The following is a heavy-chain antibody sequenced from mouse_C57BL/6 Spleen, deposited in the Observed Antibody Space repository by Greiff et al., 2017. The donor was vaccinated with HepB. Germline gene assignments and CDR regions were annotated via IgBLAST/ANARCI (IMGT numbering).Heavy chain of an antibody. D-gene: IGHD1-1*01. CDR1: GYTFTSYW. CDR2: IDPSDSYT. V-gene: IGHV1-69*01. CDR3: ARVPYYYGSSYLDYFDY. Sequence: QVQLQQSGAELVMPGASVKLSCKASGYTFTSYWMHWVKQRPGQGLEWIGEIDPSDSYTNYNQKFKGKSTLTVDKSSSTAYMQLSSLTSEDSAVYYCARVPYYYGSSYLDYFDYWGQGTTLTVSS. J-gene: IGHJ2*01.